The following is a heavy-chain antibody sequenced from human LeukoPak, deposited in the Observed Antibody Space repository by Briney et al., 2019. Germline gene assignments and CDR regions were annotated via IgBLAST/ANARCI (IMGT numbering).Heavy chain of an antibody. Sequence: PGGSLRLSCAASGFTFSDHGFHWVRQPPGKGLEWVADIWSNGISEYYADSVKGRFTVSRDNSKNTLYLQVYSLRAEDTAVYFCARDLSFGSLDFGGGQGTLVTVSS. D-gene: IGHD3-10*01. CDR2: IWSNGISE. J-gene: IGHJ4*02. CDR3: ARDLSFGSLDFG. V-gene: IGHV3-33*01. CDR1: GFTFSDHG.